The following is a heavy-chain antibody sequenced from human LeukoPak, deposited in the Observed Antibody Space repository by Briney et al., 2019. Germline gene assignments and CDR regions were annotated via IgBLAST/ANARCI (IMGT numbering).Heavy chain of an antibody. CDR3: ARTYCSSTSCYTYYYGMDV. CDR1: GFTFSSYG. Sequence: PGGSLRLSCAASGFTFSSYGMHWVRQAPGKGLEWVAVIWYDGSNKYCADSVKGRFTISRDNSKNTLYLQMNSLRAEDTAVYYCARTYCSSTSCYTYYYGMDVWGQGTTVTVSS. V-gene: IGHV3-33*01. D-gene: IGHD2-2*01. CDR2: IWYDGSNK. J-gene: IGHJ6*02.